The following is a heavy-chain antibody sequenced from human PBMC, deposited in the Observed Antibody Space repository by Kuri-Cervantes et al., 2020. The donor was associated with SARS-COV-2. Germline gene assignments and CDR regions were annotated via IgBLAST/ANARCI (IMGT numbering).Heavy chain of an antibody. CDR2: ISGSGGST. Sequence: GESLKISCAASGFTFSSYAMSWVRQAPGKGLEWVSAISGSGGSTYYADSVKGRFTISRDNSKNTLYLQMNSLRAEDTAVYYCAKERDSLRTSGIAAAGTGFDYWGQGTLVTVSS. CDR3: AKERDSLRTSGIAAAGTGFDY. CDR1: GFTFSSYA. V-gene: IGHV3-23*01. D-gene: IGHD6-13*01. J-gene: IGHJ4*02.